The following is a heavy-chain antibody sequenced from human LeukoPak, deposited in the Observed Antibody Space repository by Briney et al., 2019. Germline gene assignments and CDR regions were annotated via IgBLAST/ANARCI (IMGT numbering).Heavy chain of an antibody. Sequence: SVKVSCKASGGTFSSYAISWVRQAPGQGLEGMGGIIPIFGTANYAQKFQGRVTITADESTSTAYMGLSSLRSEDAAVYYCARGTPPGIAVAGTGDWFDPWGQGTLVTVSS. V-gene: IGHV1-69*01. CDR1: GGTFSSYA. D-gene: IGHD6-19*01. CDR2: IIPIFGTA. J-gene: IGHJ5*02. CDR3: ARGTPPGIAVAGTGDWFDP.